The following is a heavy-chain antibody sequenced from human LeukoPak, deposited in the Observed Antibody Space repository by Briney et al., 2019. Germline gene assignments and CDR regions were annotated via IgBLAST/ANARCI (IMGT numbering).Heavy chain of an antibody. Sequence: GGSLRLSCAASGFTFSSYSMNWVRQAPGKGLEWVSYIRSSSTIIYYTDSVKGRFTISRDNAKNSLHLQMNSLRAEDTAVYYCAKDGKRRYCTNGVCRTSYYYYGMDVWGQGTTVTVSS. CDR3: AKDGKRRYCTNGVCRTSYYYYGMDV. CDR1: GFTFSSYS. J-gene: IGHJ6*02. V-gene: IGHV3-48*01. CDR2: IRSSSTII. D-gene: IGHD2-8*01.